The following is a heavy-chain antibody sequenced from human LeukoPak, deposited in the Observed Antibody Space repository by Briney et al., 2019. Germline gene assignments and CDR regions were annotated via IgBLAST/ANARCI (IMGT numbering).Heavy chain of an antibody. V-gene: IGHV4-59*01. CDR3: ARVSSYGTPIDY. Sequence: SETLSLTCTVSGVSLSSYFWSWLRPPPPKGLEWIGYIYYSGSTNYNPSLKSRVTISVDTSKNQFSLKLSSVTAADTAVYCCARVSSYGTPIDYWGQGTLVTVSS. CDR2: IYYSGST. J-gene: IGHJ4*02. CDR1: GVSLSSYF. D-gene: IGHD5-18*01.